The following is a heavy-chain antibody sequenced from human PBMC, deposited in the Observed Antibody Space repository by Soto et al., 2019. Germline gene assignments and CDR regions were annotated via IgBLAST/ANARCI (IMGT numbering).Heavy chain of an antibody. J-gene: IGHJ4*02. CDR3: ARVYDFWSGYQTPFDY. CDR2: IIPILGIA. CDR1: GGTFSSYT. Sequence: GASVKVSCKASGGTFSSYTISWVRQAPGQGLEWMGRIIPILGIANYAQKFQGRVTMTADKSTSTAYMELRSLRSDDTAVYYCARVYDFWSGYQTPFDYWGQGTLVTVSS. D-gene: IGHD3-3*01. V-gene: IGHV1-69*02.